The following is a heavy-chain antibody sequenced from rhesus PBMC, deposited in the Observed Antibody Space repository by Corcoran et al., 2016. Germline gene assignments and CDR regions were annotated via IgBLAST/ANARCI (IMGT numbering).Heavy chain of an antibody. J-gene: IGHJ4*01. Sequence: QVQLQESGPGLVKPSETLSLTCAVPGGSISSSNWWRWIRQHPGKGLEWIGGIYSNSESTNYNPSLKSRVTISKDTSNNQCSLKLSSVTAADTAVYYCARGDPTVAASFDYWGQGVLVTVSS. V-gene: IGHV4S12*01. CDR3: ARGDPTVAASFDY. CDR2: IYSNSEST. CDR1: GGSISSSNW. D-gene: IGHD4-29*01.